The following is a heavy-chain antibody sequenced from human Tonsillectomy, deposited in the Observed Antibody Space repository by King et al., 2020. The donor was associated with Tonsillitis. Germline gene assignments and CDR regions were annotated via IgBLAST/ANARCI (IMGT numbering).Heavy chain of an antibody. V-gene: IGHV3-30*03. CDR3: ARGDTGNNFGPLES. D-gene: IGHD1-1*01. Sequence: QLVQSGGGVVQPGRSLRLSCEASGFTFGSYALNWVRRAPGKGLEWVTFISFDGRRKDYAASVEGRFTVSRDNSKNCLYLQMSNLRVEDTAMYFCARGDTGNNFGPLESWGQGTLVTVSA. CDR1: GFTFGSYA. J-gene: IGHJ5*02. CDR2: ISFDGRRK.